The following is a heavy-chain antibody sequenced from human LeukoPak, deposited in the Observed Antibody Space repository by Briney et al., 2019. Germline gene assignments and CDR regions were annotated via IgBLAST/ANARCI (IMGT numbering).Heavy chain of an antibody. Sequence: SETLSLTCTVSDGSISIYYWSWIRQPPGKGLEWIGEINHSGSTNYNPSLKSRVTISVDTSKNQFSLKLSSVTAADTAVYYCARGRYDNDAFDIWGQGTMVTVSS. J-gene: IGHJ3*02. CDR1: DGSISIYY. V-gene: IGHV4-34*01. CDR3: ARGRYDNDAFDI. D-gene: IGHD3-22*01. CDR2: INHSGST.